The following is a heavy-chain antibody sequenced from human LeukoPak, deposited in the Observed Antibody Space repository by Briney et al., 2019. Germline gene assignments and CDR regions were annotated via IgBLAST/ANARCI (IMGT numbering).Heavy chain of an antibody. CDR3: TTGYARARHDHH. Sequence: PGGSLRLSCVASGFSFSSAWMNWVRQAPGKGLEWVGRIKSNTEGATTEYAPLVKVRMTISRDDSKNTLYLQMNSLHTEDAAVYYCTTGYARARHDHHWGQGTLVVVSA. CDR1: GFSFSSAW. D-gene: IGHD2-2*01. J-gene: IGHJ5*02. V-gene: IGHV3-15*07. CDR2: IKSNTEGATT.